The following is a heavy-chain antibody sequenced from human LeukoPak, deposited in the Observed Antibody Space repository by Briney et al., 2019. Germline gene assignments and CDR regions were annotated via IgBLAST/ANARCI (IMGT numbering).Heavy chain of an antibody. V-gene: IGHV1-18*01. Sequence: EASVKVSCKASGGTFSSYGISWVRQAPGQGLEWMGWISANNGNRNYALKLQDRVSMTTDTSTSTAYMELRSLRSDDTAVYYCARQGYGGHSRGAADYWGQGTLVTVSS. CDR3: ARQGYGGHSRGAADY. CDR2: ISANNGNR. J-gene: IGHJ4*02. CDR1: GGTFSSYG. D-gene: IGHD4-23*01.